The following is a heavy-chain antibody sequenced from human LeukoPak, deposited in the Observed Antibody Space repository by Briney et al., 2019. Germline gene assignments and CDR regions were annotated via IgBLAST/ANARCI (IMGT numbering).Heavy chain of an antibody. D-gene: IGHD4-17*01. V-gene: IGHV3-9*01. CDR3: AKDMVALGDPEYFQH. Sequence: PGGSLRLSCAASGFTFSSYDMHWVRQAPGKGLEWVSGISWNSGSIGYADSVKGRFTISRDNAKNSLYLQMNSVRAEDTALYYCAKDMVALGDPEYFQHWGQGTLVTVSS. CDR1: GFTFSSYD. J-gene: IGHJ1*01. CDR2: ISWNSGSI.